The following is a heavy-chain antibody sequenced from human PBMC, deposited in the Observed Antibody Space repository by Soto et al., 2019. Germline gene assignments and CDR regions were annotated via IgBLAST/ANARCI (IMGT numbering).Heavy chain of an antibody. Sequence: QVQLQESGPGLVKPSQTLSLTCTVSGGSISSGGYYWSWIRQHPGKGLEWIGYIYYSGSTYYNPSLKRRVTISVDTSKNPVSLKLSSVTAADTAVYYCARDRGGIQLWSRTPAGDGMDVWGQGTTVTVSS. CDR2: IYYSGST. J-gene: IGHJ6*02. V-gene: IGHV4-31*03. CDR1: GGSISSGGYY. CDR3: ARDRGGIQLWSRTPAGDGMDV. D-gene: IGHD5-18*01.